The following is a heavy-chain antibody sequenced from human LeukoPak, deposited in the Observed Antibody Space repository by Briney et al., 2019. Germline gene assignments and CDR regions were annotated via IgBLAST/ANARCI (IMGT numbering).Heavy chain of an antibody. J-gene: IGHJ4*02. CDR3: ARDPNYYDSSGSSGLFDY. CDR1: GGTFSSYA. Sequence: SVKVSCKASGGTFSSYAISWVRQAPGQGLEWMGGIIPIFGTANYAQKFQGRVTITADESTSTAYMELSSLRPEDTAVYYCARDPNYYDSSGSSGLFDYWGQGTLVTVSS. CDR2: IIPIFGTA. D-gene: IGHD3-22*01. V-gene: IGHV1-69*13.